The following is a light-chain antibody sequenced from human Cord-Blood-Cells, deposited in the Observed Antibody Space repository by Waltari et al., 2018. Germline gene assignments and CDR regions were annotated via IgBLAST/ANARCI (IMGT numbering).Light chain of an antibody. CDR1: QGISCY. Sequence: AIRMTQSPSSFSASTGARVTITCRASQGISCYLAWYQQKPGKAPKLLIYAASTLQSGVPSRFSGSGSGTDFTLTISCLQSEDFATYYCQQYYSYPLTFGPGTKVDIK. V-gene: IGKV1-8*01. CDR2: AAS. CDR3: QQYYSYPLT. J-gene: IGKJ3*01.